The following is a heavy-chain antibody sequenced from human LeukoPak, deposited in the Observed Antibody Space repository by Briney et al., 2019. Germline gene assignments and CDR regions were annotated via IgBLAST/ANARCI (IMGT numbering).Heavy chain of an antibody. Sequence: ASVKVSCKASGYTFTSYGISWVRQAPGQGLEWMGWISAYNGNTNYAQKLQGRVTMTTDTSTSTTYMELRSLRSDNTAVYYCARGVLLSWSNWFDPWGQGTLVTVSS. D-gene: IGHD3-10*01. CDR1: GYTFTSYG. CDR2: ISAYNGNT. CDR3: ARGVLLSWSNWFDP. J-gene: IGHJ5*02. V-gene: IGHV1-18*01.